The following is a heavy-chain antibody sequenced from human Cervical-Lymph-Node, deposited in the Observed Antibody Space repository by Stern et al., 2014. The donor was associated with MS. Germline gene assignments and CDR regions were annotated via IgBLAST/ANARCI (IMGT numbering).Heavy chain of an antibody. CDR3: AKDRQQWLVTFFDY. CDR2: ISYDGSNK. D-gene: IGHD6-19*01. CDR1: GFTFSSYG. Sequence: VQLVESGGGVVQPGRSLRLSCAASGFTFSSYGMHWVRQAPGKGLEWVAVISYDGSNKYYADSVKGRFTISRDNSKNTLYLQMNSLRAEDTAVYYCAKDRQQWLVTFFDYWGQGTLVTVSS. J-gene: IGHJ4*02. V-gene: IGHV3-30*18.